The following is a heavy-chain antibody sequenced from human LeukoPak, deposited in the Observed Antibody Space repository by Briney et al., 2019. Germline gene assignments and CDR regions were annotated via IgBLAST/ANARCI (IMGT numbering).Heavy chain of an antibody. D-gene: IGHD3-22*01. Sequence: SVKVSCKASGGTFSSYAISWVRQAPGQGLEWMGGIIPIFGTANYAQKFQGRVTITADESTSTAYMELSSLRSEDTAVYYCASSLYYDSSSYNFDYWGQGTLVTVSS. CDR2: IIPIFGTA. CDR3: ASSLYYDSSSYNFDY. J-gene: IGHJ4*02. CDR1: GGTFSSYA. V-gene: IGHV1-69*01.